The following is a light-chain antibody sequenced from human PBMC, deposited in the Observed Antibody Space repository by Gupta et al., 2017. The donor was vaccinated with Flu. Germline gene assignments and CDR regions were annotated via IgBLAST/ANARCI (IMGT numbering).Light chain of an antibody. V-gene: IGKV1-5*03. Sequence: DIQMTQSPSTLSASVGDRVTITCRASQSISTLLAWYQQKPGKAPKPLIYKASNLESGVPSRFSGSGSGKEFTLTITSRQPDDFATYYCQQYNVYSPLTFGGGTRVEI. CDR3: QQYNVYSPLT. CDR2: KAS. CDR1: QSISTL. J-gene: IGKJ4*01.